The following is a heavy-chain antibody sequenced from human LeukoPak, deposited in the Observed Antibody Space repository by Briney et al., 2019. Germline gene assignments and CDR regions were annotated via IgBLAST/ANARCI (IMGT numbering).Heavy chain of an antibody. CDR2: INPNSGGT. CDR3: ARGEYQLLSKRLGAFDI. J-gene: IGHJ3*02. D-gene: IGHD2-2*01. V-gene: IGHV1-2*02. CDR1: GYTFTGYY. Sequence: ASVKVSCKASGYTFTGYYMHWVRQAPGQGLEWMGWINPNSGGTNYAQKFQGRVTMTRDTSISTAYMELSRLRSDDTAVYYCARGEYQLLSKRLGAFDIWGQGTMVTVSS.